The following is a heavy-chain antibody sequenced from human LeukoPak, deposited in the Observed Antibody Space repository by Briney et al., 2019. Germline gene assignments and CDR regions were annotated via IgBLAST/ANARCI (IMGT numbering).Heavy chain of an antibody. CDR1: GFTFSNYS. J-gene: IGHJ4*02. Sequence: GGSLRLSCAASGFTFSNYSMNWVRQAPGKGLEWVSSISSSSSYIYYADSVKGRFTISRHNAKNSLYLQMNSLRAEDTAVYYCASKDYGCNSGDYWGQGTLVTVSS. CDR2: ISSSSSYI. D-gene: IGHD4-23*01. V-gene: IGHV3-21*01. CDR3: ASKDYGCNSGDY.